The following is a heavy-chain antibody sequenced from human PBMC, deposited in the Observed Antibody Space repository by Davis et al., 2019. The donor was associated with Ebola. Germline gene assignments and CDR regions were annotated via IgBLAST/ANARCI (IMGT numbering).Heavy chain of an antibody. V-gene: IGHV3-21*01. CDR2: ISSSSSYI. Sequence: ETLSLTCAVYGGSFSGYYWTWIRQLPGKGLEWVSSISSSSSYIYYADSLKVLFTISRDNPKNSLYLQMNSLRAEDTAVYYCAKSTTGKNYYYYYMDVWGKGTTVTVSS. CDR1: GGSFSGYY. D-gene: IGHD1-1*01. CDR3: AKSTTGKNYYYYYMDV. J-gene: IGHJ6*03.